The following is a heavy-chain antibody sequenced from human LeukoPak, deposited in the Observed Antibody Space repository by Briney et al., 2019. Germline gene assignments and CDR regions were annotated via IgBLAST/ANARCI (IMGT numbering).Heavy chain of an antibody. Sequence: SETLSLTCAVYGGSFSGYYWSWIRQPAGKGLEWIGRIYTSGSTNYNPSLKSRVTMSVDTSKNQFSLKLSSVTAADTAVYYCARGGDGYGFDYWGQGTLVTVSS. CDR2: IYTSGST. V-gene: IGHV4-59*10. D-gene: IGHD5-24*01. CDR3: ARGGDGYGFDY. CDR1: GGSFSGYY. J-gene: IGHJ4*02.